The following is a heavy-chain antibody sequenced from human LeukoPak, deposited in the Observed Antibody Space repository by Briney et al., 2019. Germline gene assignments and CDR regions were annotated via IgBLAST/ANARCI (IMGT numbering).Heavy chain of an antibody. D-gene: IGHD6-25*01. Sequence: GGSLRLSCAASGFTFSSYAMTWVRQAPGKGLEWVSVISGGGGSTYYADSVKGRFTISRDDSKNTLYLQMTSLRAEDTALYSCSKLRGGGSAAGMYWGERTLVTVSS. CDR1: GFTFSSYA. J-gene: IGHJ4*02. CDR2: ISGGGGST. V-gene: IGHV3-23*01. CDR3: SKLRGGGSAAGMY.